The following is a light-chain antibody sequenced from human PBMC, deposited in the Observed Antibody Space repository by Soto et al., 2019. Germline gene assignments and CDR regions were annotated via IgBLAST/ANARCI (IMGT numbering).Light chain of an antibody. CDR3: QQYNNWPPT. CDR2: GAS. Sequence: EIVMTQSPATLSVSPGQRATLSFRASQSVTSNLAWYQQKPGQAPRLLIYGASSRATGIPAMFSGSGSGTEFTLTISSLQSEDFAVYFCQQYNNWPPTFGQGTKVEIK. V-gene: IGKV3-15*01. J-gene: IGKJ1*01. CDR1: QSVTSN.